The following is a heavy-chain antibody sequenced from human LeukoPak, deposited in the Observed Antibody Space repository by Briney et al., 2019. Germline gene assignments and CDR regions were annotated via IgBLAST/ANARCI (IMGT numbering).Heavy chain of an antibody. Sequence: PGGSLRLSCAASGFTFSSYSMNWVRQAPGKGLEWVSYISSSTSTIYYADSVKGRFTISRDNGKDSLYLQMNSLRAEDTAVYYCARGDDFSGDHWGQGTLVTVSS. CDR1: GFTFSSYS. V-gene: IGHV3-48*01. CDR3: ARGDDFSGDH. CDR2: ISSSTSTI. J-gene: IGHJ4*02. D-gene: IGHD3-16*01.